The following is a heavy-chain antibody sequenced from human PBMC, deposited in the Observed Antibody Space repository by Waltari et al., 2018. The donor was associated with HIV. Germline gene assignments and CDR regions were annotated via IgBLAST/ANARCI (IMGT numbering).Heavy chain of an antibody. CDR3: ARLSIFFGAGFFES. Sequence: QLQLHESGPGLVKPSETLSLTCTVSGDSISNRNYYWGWVRQSPEKGLEWIAGIYHSGATFYNPSLKSRFTISVDTSKSQFSLEVTPVTAADTALYYCARLSIFFGAGFFESWGQGVLVTVS. CDR2: IYHSGAT. V-gene: IGHV4-39*01. J-gene: IGHJ4*02. D-gene: IGHD3-10*01. CDR1: GDSISNRNYY.